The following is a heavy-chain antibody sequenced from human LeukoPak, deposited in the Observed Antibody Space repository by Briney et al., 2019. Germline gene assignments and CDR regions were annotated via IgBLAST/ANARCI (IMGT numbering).Heavy chain of an antibody. J-gene: IGHJ6*03. CDR1: GFTFSGSA. V-gene: IGHV3-73*01. D-gene: IGHD1-20*01. Sequence: GGSLKLSCAASGFTFSGSAMHWVRQASGKGLEWVGRIRNKANSYATAYAASVKGRFTISRDDSKKTAYLQMNSLKTEDTAVYYCTRQITGTPAPYYYYMDVWGKGTTVTVSS. CDR3: TRQITGTPAPYYYYMDV. CDR2: IRNKANSYAT.